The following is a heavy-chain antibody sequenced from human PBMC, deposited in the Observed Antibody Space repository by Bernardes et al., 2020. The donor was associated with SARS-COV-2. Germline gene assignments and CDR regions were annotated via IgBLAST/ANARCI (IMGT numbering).Heavy chain of an antibody. J-gene: IGHJ4*02. CDR3: ARVILGYGSGAFDY. D-gene: IGHD2-15*01. Sequence: GGSRRLSCAASGFNFSSSNMNWVRPAPGKGLEWVSSITSSSSYIRYGDSVKGRFTISRDNAKNSLYLQMNSLRAEDTAVYYCARVILGYGSGAFDYWGQGTLVTVSS. V-gene: IGHV3-21*01. CDR2: ITSSSSYI. CDR1: GFNFSSSN.